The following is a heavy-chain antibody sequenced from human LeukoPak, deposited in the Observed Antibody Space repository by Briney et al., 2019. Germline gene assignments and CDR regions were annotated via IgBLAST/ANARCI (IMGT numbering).Heavy chain of an antibody. CDR3: ARGDKGYNTMIIY. D-gene: IGHD3-22*01. CDR1: GGTFCSYA. V-gene: IGHV1-69*05. J-gene: IGHJ4*02. Sequence: SVKVSCKASGGTFCSYAISWVRQAPGQGLEWMGRIIPIFGTANYAQKFQGRVTITTDESTSTAYMELSSLRSEDTAVYYCARGDKGYNTMIIYWGQGTLVTVSS. CDR2: IIPIFGTA.